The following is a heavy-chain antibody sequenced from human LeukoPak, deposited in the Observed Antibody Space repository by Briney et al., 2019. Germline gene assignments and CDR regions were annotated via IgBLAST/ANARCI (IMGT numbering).Heavy chain of an antibody. CDR3: ARDQTFYGSGSYGY. V-gene: IGHV3-21*01. D-gene: IGHD3-10*01. J-gene: IGHJ4*02. CDR1: GFTFSSYS. Sequence: PGGSLRLSCAASGFTFSSYSMNWVRRAPGKGLEWVSSISSSSSYIYYADSVKGRFTISRDNAKNSLYLQMNSLRAEDTAVYYCARDQTFYGSGSYGYWGQGTLVTVSS. CDR2: ISSSSSYI.